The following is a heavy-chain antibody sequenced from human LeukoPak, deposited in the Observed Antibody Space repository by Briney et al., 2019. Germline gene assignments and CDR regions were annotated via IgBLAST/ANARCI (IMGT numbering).Heavy chain of an antibody. CDR1: GFTFSDYY. Sequence: PGGSLRLSCAASGFTFSDYYMTWIRQAPGKGLEWVSYISSSGSTIYYADSVKGRFTIARDNAKNSLYLQMNSLRAEDTAVYYCARRVVTAIRDAFDIWGQGTMVTASS. D-gene: IGHD2-21*02. CDR3: ARRVVTAIRDAFDI. CDR2: ISSSGSTI. J-gene: IGHJ3*02. V-gene: IGHV3-11*01.